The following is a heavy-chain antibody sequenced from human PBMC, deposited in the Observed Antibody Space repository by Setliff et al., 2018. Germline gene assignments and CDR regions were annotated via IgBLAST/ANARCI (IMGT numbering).Heavy chain of an antibody. Sequence: GASVKVSCKASGYTFTSYAMHWVRQAPGQRLEWMGIINPSGGSTSYAQKFQGRVTMTRDTSISTAYMELSRLRSDDTAVYYCARDTYIGDFWSGYYIQGRFDPWGQGTLVTVSS. J-gene: IGHJ5*02. CDR3: ARDTYIGDFWSGYYIQGRFDP. CDR2: INPSGGST. CDR1: GYTFTSYA. D-gene: IGHD3-3*01. V-gene: IGHV1-46*01.